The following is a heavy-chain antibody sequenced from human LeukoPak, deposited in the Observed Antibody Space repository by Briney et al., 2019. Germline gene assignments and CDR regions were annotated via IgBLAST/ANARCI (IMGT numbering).Heavy chain of an antibody. D-gene: IGHD2-21*01. CDR3: ARDPGGDFPFDY. J-gene: IGHJ4*02. CDR1: GGSFSGYY. V-gene: IGHV4-34*01. Sequence: SETLSLTCAVYGGSFSGYYWSWIRQPPGKGLEWIGEINHSGSTNYNPSLKSRVTISVDTSKNQFSLKLSSVTAADTAVYYCARDPGGDFPFDYWGQGTLVTVSS. CDR2: INHSGST.